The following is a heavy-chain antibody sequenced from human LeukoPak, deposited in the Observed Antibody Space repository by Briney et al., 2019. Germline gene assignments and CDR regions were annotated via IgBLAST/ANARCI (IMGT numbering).Heavy chain of an antibody. CDR1: GFTFSYLA. V-gene: IGHV3-23*01. CDR3: AKDARRSSGWYFFDH. Sequence: GVSLRLSCVASGFTFSYLAMGWVRQAPGKGLEGVSVISDSGGTTYYADSGKGRFTIARDNSRNTLYLQMNSLRVEDTAVYYCAKDARRSSGWYFFDHWGQGTLVTVSS. CDR2: ISDSGGTT. D-gene: IGHD6-19*01. J-gene: IGHJ4*02.